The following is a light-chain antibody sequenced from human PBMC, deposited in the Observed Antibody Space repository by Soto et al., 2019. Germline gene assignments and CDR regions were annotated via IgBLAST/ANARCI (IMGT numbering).Light chain of an antibody. CDR3: QQHSRSIT. CDR1: QSVGSNY. CDR2: GAS. J-gene: IGKJ4*01. Sequence: EIVLTQSPGTLSLSPGERATLSCRASQSVGSNYLAWYQQKPGQSPRLLIYGASIRATAIPDRFSGSGSGTDFTLTISRLEPEDSAVYYCQQHSRSITFGGGTKVEIK. V-gene: IGKV3-20*01.